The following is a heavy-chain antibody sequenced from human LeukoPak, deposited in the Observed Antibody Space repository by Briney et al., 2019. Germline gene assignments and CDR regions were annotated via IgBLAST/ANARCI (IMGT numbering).Heavy chain of an antibody. CDR1: GDPISPYY. V-gene: IGHV4-59*01. CDR3: AGPGPDRGSYWVFDF. Sequence: PSETLSLTCTVSGDPISPYYWSWIRQPPGKGLEWIGYIYYSGGTNYNPSLKSRVTISVDTSKNQFSLKLSSVTAADTAVYYCAGPGPDRGSYWVFDFWGQGTLVTVSS. J-gene: IGHJ4*02. CDR2: IYYSGGT. D-gene: IGHD1-26*01.